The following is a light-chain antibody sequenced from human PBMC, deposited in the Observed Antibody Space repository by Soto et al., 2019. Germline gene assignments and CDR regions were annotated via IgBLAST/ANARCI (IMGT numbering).Light chain of an antibody. Sequence: QSALTQPRSVSGSPGQSVTISCTGTSSDVGAYDFVSWYQQHPGSAPKLIIYDVTMRPSGVPDRFSGSKSGNTASLTISGLQVDDEADYYCCSYAGSVFGGGTKLTV. CDR3: CSYAGSV. J-gene: IGLJ2*01. V-gene: IGLV2-11*01. CDR2: DVT. CDR1: SSDVGAYDF.